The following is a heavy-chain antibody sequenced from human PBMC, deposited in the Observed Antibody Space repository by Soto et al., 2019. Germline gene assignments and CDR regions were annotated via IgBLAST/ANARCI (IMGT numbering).Heavy chain of an antibody. V-gene: IGHV1-2*04. CDR3: ARRQQLAYGMDV. CDR2: INPNSGGT. J-gene: IGHJ6*02. D-gene: IGHD6-13*01. Sequence: ASVKVSCKASGYTFTGYYMHWVRQAPGQGLEWMGWINPNSGGTNYAQKFQGWVTMTRDTSISTAYMELSRLRSDDTAVYYCARRQQLAYGMDVWGQGTPVTVYS. CDR1: GYTFTGYY.